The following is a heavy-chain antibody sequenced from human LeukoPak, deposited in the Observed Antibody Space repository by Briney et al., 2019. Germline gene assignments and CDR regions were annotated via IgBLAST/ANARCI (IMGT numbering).Heavy chain of an antibody. CDR2: FDREDGET. J-gene: IGHJ4*02. D-gene: IGHD4-17*01. V-gene: IGHV1-24*01. CDR3: ASYGDYIFGY. CDR1: GYTLSELS. Sequence: ASVKVSCKVSGYTLSELSMHWVRQAPGKGPEWLGGFDREDGETIYAQKFQGRLTMTEDTSTDTAYMELSSLKSEDTAVYHFASYGDYIFGYWGQGTLVTVSS.